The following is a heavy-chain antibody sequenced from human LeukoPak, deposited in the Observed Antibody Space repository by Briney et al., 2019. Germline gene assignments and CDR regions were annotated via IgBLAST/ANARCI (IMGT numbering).Heavy chain of an antibody. V-gene: IGHV3-7*01. CDR1: GFTFSSYW. Sequence: PGGSLRLSCAASGFTFSSYWMSWVRQAPGKGLEWVANIKQDGNENYYVDSVNGRFTISRDNAKNSLYLQMNSLRAEDTAVYYCARLGSNYYYYMDVWGKGTTVTVSS. CDR3: ARLGSNYYYYMDV. D-gene: IGHD2-8*01. CDR2: IKQDGNEN. J-gene: IGHJ6*03.